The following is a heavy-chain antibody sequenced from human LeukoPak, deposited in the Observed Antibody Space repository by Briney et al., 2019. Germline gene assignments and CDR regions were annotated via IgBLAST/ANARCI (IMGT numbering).Heavy chain of an antibody. CDR3: ARDARRHRYFDL. CDR2: ISGDATRI. CDR1: GFTFSDFW. V-gene: IGHV3-74*03. Sequence: GGSLRLSCVASGFTFSDFWMHWFRQVPGKGLMWLARISGDATRITYAASVEGRFTISRDTAKKTLYLQMTHLKVDDTAMYFCARDARRHRYFDLWGRGTLVTVTS. J-gene: IGHJ2*01. D-gene: IGHD6-6*01.